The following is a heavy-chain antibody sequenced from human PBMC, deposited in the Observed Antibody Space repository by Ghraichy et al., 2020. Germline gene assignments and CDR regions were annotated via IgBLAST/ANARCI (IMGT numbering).Heavy chain of an antibody. CDR2: ISWNGGSI. CDR3: ARTTTPVGTSPFDY. V-gene: IGHV3-9*01. Sequence: LRLSCAASGFTFDDYAMHWVRQAPGKGLEWVSGISWNGGSIGYADSVKGRFTISRDNAKNSLYLQMNSLRAEDTALYYCARTTTPVGTSPFDYWGQGTLVTVSS. CDR1: GFTFDDYA. D-gene: IGHD1/OR15-1a*01. J-gene: IGHJ4*02.